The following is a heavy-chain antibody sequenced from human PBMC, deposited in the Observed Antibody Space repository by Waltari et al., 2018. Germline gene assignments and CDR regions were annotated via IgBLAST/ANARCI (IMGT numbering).Heavy chain of an antibody. CDR3: ARPANFYYDRGGYDY. V-gene: IGHV4-39*01. Sequence: QLQLQESGPGLVTPPETLSLTCTVSGASISTTSNYWGWIRQAPGKGLEWVGFIHSSGSTYYNPSLKSRVTLSVETSKNQFSLRLTSVTAADTAVYYCARPANFYYDRGGYDYWGQGTLVTVSS. J-gene: IGHJ4*02. D-gene: IGHD3-22*01. CDR2: IHSSGST. CDR1: GASISTTSNY.